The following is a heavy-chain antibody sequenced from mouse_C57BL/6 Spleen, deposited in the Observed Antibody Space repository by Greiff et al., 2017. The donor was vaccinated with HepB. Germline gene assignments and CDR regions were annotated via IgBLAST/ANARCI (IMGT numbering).Heavy chain of an antibody. CDR1: GFTFSDYG. J-gene: IGHJ1*03. CDR3: ARGGRDFDV. V-gene: IGHV5-17*01. CDR2: ISSGSSTI. Sequence: EVKVVESGGGLVKPGGSLKLSCAASGFTFSDYGMHWVRQAPEKGLEWVAYISSGSSTIYYADTVKGRFTISRDNAKNTLFLQMTSLRSEDTAMYYCARGGRDFDVWGTGTTVTVSS. D-gene: IGHD1-1*01.